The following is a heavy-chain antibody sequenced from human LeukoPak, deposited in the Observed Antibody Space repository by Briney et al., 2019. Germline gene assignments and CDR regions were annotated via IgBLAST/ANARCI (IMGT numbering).Heavy chain of an antibody. CDR2: IYYSGST. CDR1: GGSISSYY. CDR3: ASFSSGFGY. V-gene: IGHV4-59*08. D-gene: IGHD6-19*01. J-gene: IGHJ4*02. Sequence: SETLSLTGTVSGGSISSYYWSWIRQPPRKGLEWIGYIYYSGSTNYNPSLKSRVTISVDTSKNQFSLKLSSVTAADTAVYYCASFSSGFGYWGQGTLVTVSS.